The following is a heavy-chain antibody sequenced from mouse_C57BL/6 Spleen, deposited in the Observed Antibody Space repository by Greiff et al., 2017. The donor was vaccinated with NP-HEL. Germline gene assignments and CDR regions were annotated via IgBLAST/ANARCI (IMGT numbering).Heavy chain of an antibody. J-gene: IGHJ4*01. D-gene: IGHD2-5*01. CDR3: ARHEEGYSNYGYAMDY. Sequence: LVKPGASVKLSCKASGYTFTEYTIHWVKQRSGQGLEWIGWFYPGSGSIKYNEKFKDKATLTADKSSSTVYMELSRLTSEDSAVYFCARHEEGYSNYGYAMDYWGQGTSVTVSS. V-gene: IGHV1-62-2*01. CDR2: FYPGSGSI. CDR1: GYTFTEYT.